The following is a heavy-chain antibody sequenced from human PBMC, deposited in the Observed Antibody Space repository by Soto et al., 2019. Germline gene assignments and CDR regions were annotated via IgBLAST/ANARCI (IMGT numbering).Heavy chain of an antibody. V-gene: IGHV1-46*03. J-gene: IGHJ4*02. CDR1: GYTFTSYY. CDR3: AREPPEGYNFDY. Sequence: QVQLVQSGAELKNPGASVKISCKTSGYTFTSYYLHWMRQAPGQGLEWMGIIYPTGGSTSYTQKFQGRGNMTRDTSTSTVYMELSSLTSEDTAVYYCAREPPEGYNFDYWGQGTLVTVSS. CDR2: IYPTGGST. D-gene: IGHD5-18*01.